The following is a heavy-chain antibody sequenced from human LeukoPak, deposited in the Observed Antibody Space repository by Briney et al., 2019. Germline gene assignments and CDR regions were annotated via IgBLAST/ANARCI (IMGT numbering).Heavy chain of an antibody. Sequence: PGGSLRLSCAASGFTFSSYWMHWVRQAPGKGLLWVSRINSDGSTTSYAASVKGRFTISRDTAKNTLYLQMNSLRAEDTAVYYCARGHHYYDSSAYYYWGQGTLVTVSS. CDR3: ARGHHYYDSSAYYY. D-gene: IGHD3-22*01. CDR2: INSDGSTT. J-gene: IGHJ4*02. CDR1: GFTFSSYW. V-gene: IGHV3-74*01.